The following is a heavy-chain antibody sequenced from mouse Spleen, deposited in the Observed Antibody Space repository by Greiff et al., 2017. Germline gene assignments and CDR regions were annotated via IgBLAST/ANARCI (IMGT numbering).Heavy chain of an antibody. D-gene: IGHD4-1*01. CDR1: GYAFSSSW. Sequence: QVQLQQSGPELVKPGASVKISCKASGYAFSSSWMNWVKQRPGKGLEWIGRIYPGDGDTNYNGKFKGKATLTADKSSSTAYMQLSSLTSEDSAVYFCAREALTGAYWYFDVWGAGTTVTVSS. J-gene: IGHJ1*01. CDR3: AREALTGAYWYFDV. CDR2: IYPGDGDT. V-gene: IGHV1-82*01.